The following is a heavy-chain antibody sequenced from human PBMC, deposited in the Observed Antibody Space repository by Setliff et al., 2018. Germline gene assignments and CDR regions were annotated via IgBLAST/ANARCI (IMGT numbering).Heavy chain of an antibody. CDR2: IYYSGST. J-gene: IGHJ6*03. CDR3: ARCITMVRGTYYYYMDV. D-gene: IGHD3-10*01. V-gene: IGHV4-61*01. CDR1: GGSISSSYY. Sequence: LSLTCTVSGGSISSSYYWSWIRQPPGKGLEWIGYIYYSGSTNYNPSLKSRVTISVDTSKNQFSLKLSSVTAADTAVYYCARCITMVRGTYYYYMDVWGKGTTVTV.